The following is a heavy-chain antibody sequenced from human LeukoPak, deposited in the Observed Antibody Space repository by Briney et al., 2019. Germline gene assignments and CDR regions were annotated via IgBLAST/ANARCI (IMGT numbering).Heavy chain of an antibody. V-gene: IGHV3-21*01. J-gene: IGHJ5*02. CDR3: ASTPGIAAAGTVSLGWFDP. CDR2: ISSSSSYI. D-gene: IGHD6-13*01. CDR1: GFTFSSYS. Sequence: GGSLRLSSAASGFTFSSYSMNWVRQAPGKGLEWVSSISSSSSYIYYADSVKGRFTISRDNAKNSLYLQMNSLRAEDTAVYYCASTPGIAAAGTVSLGWFDPWGQGTLVTVSS.